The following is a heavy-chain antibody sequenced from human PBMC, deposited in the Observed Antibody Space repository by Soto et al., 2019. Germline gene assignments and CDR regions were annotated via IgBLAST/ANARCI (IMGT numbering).Heavy chain of an antibody. D-gene: IGHD2-15*01. CDR1: GGSISSYY. CDR3: ASHPSYCSGGSCYGGNWFDP. CDR2: IYYSGST. J-gene: IGHJ5*02. Sequence: QVQLQESGPGLVKPSETLSLTCTVSGGSISSYYWSWIRQPPGKGLEWIGYIYYSGSTNYNPSLKSRVTIPVDTSKNQFSLKLSSVTAADTAVYYCASHPSYCSGGSCYGGNWFDPWGQGTLVTVSS. V-gene: IGHV4-59*08.